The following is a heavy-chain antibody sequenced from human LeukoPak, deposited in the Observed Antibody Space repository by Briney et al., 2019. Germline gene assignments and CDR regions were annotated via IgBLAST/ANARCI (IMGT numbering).Heavy chain of an antibody. CDR1: GFTFSNYA. CDR2: ISGSGGDT. V-gene: IGHV3-23*01. D-gene: IGHD2-15*01. Sequence: PGGSLRLSCTASGFTFSNYAIYWVRQAPGKGLEWVSVISGSGGDTSYADSVKGRFTFSRDNSKNTVYLQMNSLRAEDTAVYYCAKGRSSGGSCVNYWGQGTLVSVSS. CDR3: AKGRSSGGSCVNY. J-gene: IGHJ4*02.